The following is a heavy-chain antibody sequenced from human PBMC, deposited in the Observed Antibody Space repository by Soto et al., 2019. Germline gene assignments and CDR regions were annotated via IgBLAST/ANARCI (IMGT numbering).Heavy chain of an antibody. CDR2: IKEDGSKK. V-gene: IGHV3-7*01. CDR3: ARGGYSFFAN. D-gene: IGHD5-12*01. CDR1: GFTSSTDR. Sequence: GGSLRLSCAASGFTSSTDRMSWVRQAPGKGLEGVANIKEDGSKKYYVDSVKCRVTISRDNARNSLFLQMNSLRVEDTAIYYCARGGYSFFANWGEETLVTVFS. J-gene: IGHJ4*02.